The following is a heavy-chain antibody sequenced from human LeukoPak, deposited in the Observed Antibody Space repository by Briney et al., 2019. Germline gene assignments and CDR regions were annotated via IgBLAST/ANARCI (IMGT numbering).Heavy chain of an antibody. V-gene: IGHV3-23*01. CDR1: GFTFSSYA. D-gene: IGHD6-6*01. J-gene: IGHJ6*03. Sequence: GGSLRLSCAASGFTFSSYAMSWVRQAPGKGLEWVSAISGSGGSTYYADSVKGRFTISRDNSKNTPYLQMNSLRAEDTAVYYCAKALKYSSLLHYMDVWGKGTTVTVSS. CDR3: AKALKYSSLLHYMDV. CDR2: ISGSGGST.